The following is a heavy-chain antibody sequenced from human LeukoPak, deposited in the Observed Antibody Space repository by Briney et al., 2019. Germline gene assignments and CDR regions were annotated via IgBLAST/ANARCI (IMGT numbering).Heavy chain of an antibody. Sequence: RGSLRLSCAASGFTFSSYEMNWVRQAPGEGLEWVSYISSSGSTIYYADSVKGRFTISRDNAKNSLYLQMNSLRAEDTAVYYCARDQYYDFWSGPNAFDYWGQGTLVTVSS. CDR3: ARDQYYDFWSGPNAFDY. V-gene: IGHV3-48*03. CDR2: ISSSGSTI. J-gene: IGHJ4*02. D-gene: IGHD3-3*01. CDR1: GFTFSSYE.